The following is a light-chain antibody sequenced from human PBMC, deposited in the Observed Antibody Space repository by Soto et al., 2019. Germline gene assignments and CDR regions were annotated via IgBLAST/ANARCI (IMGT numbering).Light chain of an antibody. CDR1: SSDVGGYNY. Sequence: QSVLTQPASVSGSPGQSITISCTGTSSDVGGYNYVSWYQQHPGKAPKLIIYGVSHRPSGVSNRFSGSKSGDTASLTISGLQAEDEADYYCSSYTNTIPLQCVFGGGTKLTVL. V-gene: IGLV2-14*01. CDR3: SSYTNTIPLQCV. J-gene: IGLJ2*01. CDR2: GVS.